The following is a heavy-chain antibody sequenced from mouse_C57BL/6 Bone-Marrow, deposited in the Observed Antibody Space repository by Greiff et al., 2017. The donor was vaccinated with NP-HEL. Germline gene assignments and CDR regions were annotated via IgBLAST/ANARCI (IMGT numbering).Heavy chain of an antibody. D-gene: IGHD1-1*01. Sequence: VQLQQSGAELARPGASVKLSCKASGYTFTSYGISWVKQRTGQGLEWIGEIYPRSGNTYYNEKFKGKATLTADKSSSTAYMELRSLTSEDSAVYFCHYGSSYVGYWYFDVWGTGTTVTVSS. J-gene: IGHJ1*03. CDR3: HYGSSYVGYWYFDV. CDR1: GYTFTSYG. CDR2: IYPRSGNT. V-gene: IGHV1-81*01.